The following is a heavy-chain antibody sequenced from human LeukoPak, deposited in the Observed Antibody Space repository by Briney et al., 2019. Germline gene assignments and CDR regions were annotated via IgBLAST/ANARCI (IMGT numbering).Heavy chain of an antibody. V-gene: IGHV4-59*01. CDR2: IYYSGST. J-gene: IGHJ6*03. CDR3: ARVLRGYTSYYYYYYMDV. CDR1: GGSISSYY. D-gene: IGHD5-18*01. Sequence: PSETLSLTCTVSGGSISSYYWSWIRQPPGKGLEWIGYIYYSGSTNYNPSLKSRVTISVDTSKNQFSLKLSSVTAADTAVYYCARVLRGYTSYYYYYYMDVWGKGTMVTVSS.